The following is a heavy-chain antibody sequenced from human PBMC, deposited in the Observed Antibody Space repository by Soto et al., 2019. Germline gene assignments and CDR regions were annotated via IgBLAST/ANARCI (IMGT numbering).Heavy chain of an antibody. Sequence: SETLALTYSVSGVSVSTGGIYWTWIRQFPGKGLEWIGYFSYGGATYYNPSLESRVTLSVDTSKNQFSLRLSSVTAAETAVYYCARWWKYFGSGSYHPPGSAFDPWGQGTPVTVSS. CDR1: GVSVSTGGIY. CDR3: ARWWKYFGSGSYHPPGSAFDP. J-gene: IGHJ5*02. V-gene: IGHV4-31*03. D-gene: IGHD3-10*01. CDR2: FSYGGAT.